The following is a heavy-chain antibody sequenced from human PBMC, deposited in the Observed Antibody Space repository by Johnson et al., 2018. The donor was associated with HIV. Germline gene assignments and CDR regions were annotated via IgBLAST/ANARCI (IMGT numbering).Heavy chain of an antibody. CDR2: ISYDGSNK. V-gene: IGHV3-30-3*01. Sequence: QVQLVESGGGVVQPGRSLRLSCAASGFTFSSYAMHWVRQAPGKGLEWVAVISYDGSNKYYADSVKGRLTISRDNSKNTLYLQMNSLRAEDTALYYCARESIHSSGWSPEACDIWGQGTMVTVSS. J-gene: IGHJ3*02. CDR1: GFTFSSYA. D-gene: IGHD6-19*01. CDR3: ARESIHSSGWSPEACDI.